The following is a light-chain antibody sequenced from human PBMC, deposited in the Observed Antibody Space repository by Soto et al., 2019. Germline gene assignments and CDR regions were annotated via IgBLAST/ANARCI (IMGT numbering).Light chain of an antibody. CDR3: NSYASGNARV. V-gene: IGLV2-14*01. Sequence: QLVLTQPASVSGSPGQSITISCTGTSGDIGSYNRVSWYQQHPGKAPKLIIYEVTDRPSGVSNRFSGSKSGNTASLTISGLQAEDEAEYYCNSYASGNARVFGTGTKVTVL. J-gene: IGLJ1*01. CDR1: SGDIGSYNR. CDR2: EVT.